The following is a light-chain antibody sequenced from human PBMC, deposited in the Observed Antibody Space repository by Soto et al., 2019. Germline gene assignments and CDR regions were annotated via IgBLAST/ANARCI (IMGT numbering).Light chain of an antibody. CDR1: QGISND. J-gene: IGKJ1*01. CDR2: AAS. CDR3: LRQNTYSWT. Sequence: DIPMTQSPSSLSASVGDRVTITCRASQGISNDLGWYQQKPGKAPKRLIYAASSLQSGVTSRYSGSGSVTEYTLTVCSRQPEDFATDYCLRQNTYSWTFDHGTKVEF. V-gene: IGKV1-17*01.